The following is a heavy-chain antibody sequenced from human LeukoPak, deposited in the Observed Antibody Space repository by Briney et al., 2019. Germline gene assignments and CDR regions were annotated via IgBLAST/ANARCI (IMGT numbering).Heavy chain of an antibody. CDR3: TTGAILEWFRRPRSPFDY. CDR1: GFTFSNAW. J-gene: IGHJ4*02. Sequence: PGGSLRLSCAASGFTFSNAWMSWVRQAPGKGLEWVGRIKSKTDGGTTDYAAPVKGRFTISRDDSKNTLYLQMNSLKTEDTAVYYCTTGAILEWFRRPRSPFDYWGQGTLVTVSS. CDR2: IKSKTDGGTT. V-gene: IGHV3-15*01. D-gene: IGHD3-3*02.